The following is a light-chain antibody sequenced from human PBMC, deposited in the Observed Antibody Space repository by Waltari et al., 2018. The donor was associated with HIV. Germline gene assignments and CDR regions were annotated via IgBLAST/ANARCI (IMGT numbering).Light chain of an antibody. CDR3: QSADSSGTSVL. CDR2: KDT. V-gene: IGLV3-25*03. Sequence: SYELTQPPSVSVSPGQTARITCPGDALPKQYAFWYRQKPGQAPVLVMYKDTKRPSGIPERFSGSSSGKTVTLTISGVQAEDEADYYCQSADSSGTSVLFGGGTKLTVL. J-gene: IGLJ2*01. CDR1: ALPKQY.